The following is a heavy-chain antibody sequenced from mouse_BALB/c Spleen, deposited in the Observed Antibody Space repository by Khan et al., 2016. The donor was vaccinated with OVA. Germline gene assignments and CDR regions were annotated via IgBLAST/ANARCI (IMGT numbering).Heavy chain of an antibody. Sequence: QIQLVQSGAELVRPGSSLKISCKASGYAFSTYWMNWVKLGPGQGLEWIGQIYPGDGNTNYNGKFTDKATLTADNSSSTAYMQLSSLTSEDYAVDFCARSGYDFFAYWGQGTLVTVSA. V-gene: IGHV1-80*01. J-gene: IGHJ3*01. CDR3: ARSGYDFFAY. D-gene: IGHD2-14*01. CDR2: IYPGDGNT. CDR1: GYAFSTYW.